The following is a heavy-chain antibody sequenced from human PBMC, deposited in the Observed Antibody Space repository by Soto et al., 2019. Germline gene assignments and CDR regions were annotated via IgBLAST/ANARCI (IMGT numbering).Heavy chain of an antibody. V-gene: IGHV1-69*06. J-gene: IGHJ4*02. Sequence: SVKVSCKASRGTFSTYAISWVRQAPGQGLEWMGGIIPIFGTANYAQKFQGRVTITADKSTSTAYMELSSLRSEDTAVYYCARDRRAAFKENYSSFDYWRQGTLVTVSS. CDR3: ARDRRAAFKENYSSFDY. D-gene: IGHD2-15*01. CDR1: RGTFSTYA. CDR2: IIPIFGTA.